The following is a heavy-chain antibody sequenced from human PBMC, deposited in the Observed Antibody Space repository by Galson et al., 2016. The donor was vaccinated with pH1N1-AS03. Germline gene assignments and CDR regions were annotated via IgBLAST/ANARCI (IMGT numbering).Heavy chain of an antibody. CDR1: GFSFSTFW. CDR3: ARRTPFDV. D-gene: IGHD2-15*01. J-gene: IGHJ3*01. Sequence: SLRLSCAASGFSFSTFWMTWVRQAPGKGLEWVANIKQDGSEKYYADFVKGRFTISRDNDKKSLFLQMDSLRVEDSGLYYCARRTPFDVWGQGTMVTVSS. V-gene: IGHV3-7*01. CDR2: IKQDGSEK.